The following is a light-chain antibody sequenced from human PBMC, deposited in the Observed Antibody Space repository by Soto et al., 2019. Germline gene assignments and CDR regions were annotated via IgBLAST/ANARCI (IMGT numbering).Light chain of an antibody. CDR2: DAS. Sequence: ENVLTQSPATLSLSPGERATLSCRASQSVSNYLAWYQQKPGQAPRLLIYDASNRATGIPARFSGSGSGTDFTLTISSLEPEDFAVYYCQQRSNWPPLTFGGGSKVEIK. V-gene: IGKV3-11*01. J-gene: IGKJ4*01. CDR1: QSVSNY. CDR3: QQRSNWPPLT.